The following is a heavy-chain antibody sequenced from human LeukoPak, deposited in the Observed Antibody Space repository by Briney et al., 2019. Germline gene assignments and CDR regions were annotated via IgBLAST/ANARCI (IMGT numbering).Heavy chain of an antibody. CDR2: ITSVGAT. D-gene: IGHD3-10*02. V-gene: IGHV3-23*01. Sequence: TGGSLRLSCVASALSLNTNMMSWVRQAPGKGLEWISTITSVGATYYTDSVRGRFTISRDISKNTVYLLMNSLRAEDTAVYYCVKRPEYDAGNYVFEHWGQGTLVTVSS. CDR3: VKRPEYDAGNYVFEH. CDR1: ALSLNTNM. J-gene: IGHJ4*02.